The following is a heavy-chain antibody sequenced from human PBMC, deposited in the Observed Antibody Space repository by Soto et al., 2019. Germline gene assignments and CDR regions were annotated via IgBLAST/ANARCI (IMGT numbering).Heavy chain of an antibody. CDR1: GGSISSYY. V-gene: IGHV4-59*01. D-gene: IGHD3-3*01. Sequence: PSETLSLTCTVSGGSISSYYWSWIRQPPGKGLEWIGYIYYSGSTNYNPSLKSRVTISVDTSKNQFSLKLSSVTAADTAVYYCARVEGVWLLSLWGHGTLVTVSS. J-gene: IGHJ4*01. CDR2: IYYSGST. CDR3: ARVEGVWLLSL.